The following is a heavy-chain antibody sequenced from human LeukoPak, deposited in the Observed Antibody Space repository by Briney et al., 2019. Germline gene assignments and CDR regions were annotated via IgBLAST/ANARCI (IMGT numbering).Heavy chain of an antibody. CDR3: ARDRAVATPLTYYYYYGMDV. V-gene: IGHV3-30-3*01. CDR2: ISYDGSNK. CDR1: GFTFSSYA. D-gene: IGHD5-12*01. J-gene: IGHJ6*02. Sequence: GGSLRLSCAASGFTFSSYAMHWVRQAPGKGLKWVAVISYDGSNKYYADSVKGRFTISRDNSKNTLYLQMNSLRAEDTAVYYCARDRAVATPLTYYYYYGMDVWGQGTTVTVSS.